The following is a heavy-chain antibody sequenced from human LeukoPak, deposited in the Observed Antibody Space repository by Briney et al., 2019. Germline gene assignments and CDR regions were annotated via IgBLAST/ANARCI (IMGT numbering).Heavy chain of an antibody. Sequence: PGGSLRLSCAASEFTFRSYGVHWVRQAPGKGLEWVAIISYDGSNKYYADSVKGRFTISRDNSKNTLYLQMNSLRTEDTAVYFCAKDQYYYDSSGYLFDYWGQGTLVTVSS. CDR1: EFTFRSYG. CDR2: ISYDGSNK. CDR3: AKDQYYYDSSGYLFDY. D-gene: IGHD3-22*01. J-gene: IGHJ4*02. V-gene: IGHV3-30*18.